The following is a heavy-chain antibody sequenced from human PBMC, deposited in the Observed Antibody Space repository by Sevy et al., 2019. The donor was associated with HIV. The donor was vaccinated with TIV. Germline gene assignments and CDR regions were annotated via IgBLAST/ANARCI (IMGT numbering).Heavy chain of an antibody. CDR3: ARDDDYVWGSYRYYYYGMDV. CDR2: ISSSSSYI. D-gene: IGHD3-16*02. J-gene: IGHJ6*02. Sequence: WGSLRLSCAASGFTFSSYSMNWVRQAPGKGLEWVSSISSSSSYIYYADSVKGRFTISRDNAKNSLYLQMNSLRAEDTAVYYCARDDDYVWGSYRYYYYGMDVWGQGTTVTVSS. CDR1: GFTFSSYS. V-gene: IGHV3-21*01.